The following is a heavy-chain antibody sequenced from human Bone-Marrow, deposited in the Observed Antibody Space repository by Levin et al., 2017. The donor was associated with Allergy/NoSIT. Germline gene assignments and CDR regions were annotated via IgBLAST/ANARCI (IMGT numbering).Heavy chain of an antibody. D-gene: IGHD3-16*01. CDR3: ARGGGSNRQGLDY. V-gene: IGHV1-18*03. Sequence: ASVKVSCKASGYTFASYGISWVRQAPGQGLEWMGWNSPYNGNTNYAQKFQGRVTMTRDTSTSTAYIELRSLRSYDMAVYYYARGGGSNRQGLDYWGQGTLVTVSS. J-gene: IGHJ4*02. CDR1: GYTFASYG. CDR2: NSPYNGNT.